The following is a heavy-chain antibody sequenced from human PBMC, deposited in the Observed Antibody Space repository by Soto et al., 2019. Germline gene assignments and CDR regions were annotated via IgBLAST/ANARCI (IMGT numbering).Heavy chain of an antibody. CDR1: GFTFDDYG. V-gene: IGHV3-20*04. J-gene: IGHJ4*02. D-gene: IGHD5-18*01. CDR2: INWNGGRT. Sequence: EVQLVESGGGVVRPGGSLRLSCAASGFTFDDYGMRWVRQAPGKGLEWVSGINWNGGRTGYADSVKGRFTISRDNAKNSRYLQMNSLRAEDTALYYCARDSVQLWLVPFDYWGQGTLVTVSS. CDR3: ARDSVQLWLVPFDY.